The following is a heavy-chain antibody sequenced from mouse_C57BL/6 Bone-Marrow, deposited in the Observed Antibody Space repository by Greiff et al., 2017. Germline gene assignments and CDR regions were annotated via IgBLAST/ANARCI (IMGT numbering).Heavy chain of an antibody. J-gene: IGHJ2*01. CDR3: ARYNNYGSSYVDY. D-gene: IGHD1-1*01. CDR1: GFTFTDYY. V-gene: IGHV7-3*01. Sequence: EVQRVESGGGLVQPGGSLSLSCAASGFTFTDYYMSWVRQPPGKALEWLGFIRNKANGYTTEYSASVKGRFTISRDNSQSILYLQMNALRAEDSATYYCARYNNYGSSYVDYWGQGTTLTVSS. CDR2: IRNKANGYTT.